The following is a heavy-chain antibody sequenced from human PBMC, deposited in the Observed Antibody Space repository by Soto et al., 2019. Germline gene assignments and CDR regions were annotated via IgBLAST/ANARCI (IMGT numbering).Heavy chain of an antibody. CDR1: GFTFSSYA. Sequence: EVQLLESGGGLVQPGGSLRLSCAASGFTFSSYAMNWVRQAPGKGLEWGSVISGSGDSTYYADSVKGRFTISRDNSKNTLYLQMNSLRAEDTAVYYCARRKSGWYFDLWGRGTLVTVSS. CDR2: ISGSGDST. CDR3: ARRKSGWYFDL. V-gene: IGHV3-23*01. J-gene: IGHJ2*01.